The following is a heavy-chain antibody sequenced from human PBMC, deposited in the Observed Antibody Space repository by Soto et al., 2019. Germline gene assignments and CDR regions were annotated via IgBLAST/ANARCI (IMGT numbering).Heavy chain of an antibody. Sequence: EVQLFESGGGLVQPGGSLRLSCAASGFTFNNYAMTWVRQAPGKGLEWVSAISGGGDTRSYADSVKGRFTVSRDASKNTLDLQMRSLRAEDTALYYCAKGRGGSGSLTPRVDFWGQGTLVTVSS. V-gene: IGHV3-23*01. D-gene: IGHD3-10*01. CDR1: GFTFNNYA. CDR3: AKGRGGSGSLTPRVDF. CDR2: ISGGGDTR. J-gene: IGHJ4*02.